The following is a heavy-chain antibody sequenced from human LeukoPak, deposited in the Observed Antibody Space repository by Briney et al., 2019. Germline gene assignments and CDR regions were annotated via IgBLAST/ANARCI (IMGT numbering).Heavy chain of an antibody. V-gene: IGHV3-30-3*01. CDR3: ARGGYYYDSSSFDY. CDR2: ISYDGSNK. CDR1: GFTFSSYA. Sequence: GGSLRLSCAASGFTFSSYAVHWVRQAPGKGLEWVAVISYDGSNKYYADSVKGRFTISRDNSKNTLYLQMNSLRAEDTAVYYCARGGYYYDSSSFDYWGQGTLGTVSS. D-gene: IGHD3-22*01. J-gene: IGHJ4*02.